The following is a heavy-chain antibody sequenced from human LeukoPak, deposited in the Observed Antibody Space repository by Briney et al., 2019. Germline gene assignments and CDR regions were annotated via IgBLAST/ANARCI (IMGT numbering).Heavy chain of an antibody. CDR2: ISGSGGST. CDR1: GFTFSSYA. CDR3: AKVVMVRGVNDAFDI. D-gene: IGHD3-10*01. V-gene: IGHV3-23*01. Sequence: GGSLRLSCAASGFTFSSYAMSWVRQAPEKGLDWVSAISGSGGSTYYADSVKGRFTISRDNSKNTLYLQMNSLRAEDTAVYYCAKVVMVRGVNDAFDIWGQGTMVTVSS. J-gene: IGHJ3*02.